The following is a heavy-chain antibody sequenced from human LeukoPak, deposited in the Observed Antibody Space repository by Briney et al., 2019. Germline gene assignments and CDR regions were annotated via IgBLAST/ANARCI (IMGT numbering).Heavy chain of an antibody. CDR3: ARDLGYCSSATCYGGWFDP. D-gene: IGHD2-2*01. CDR2: INTDGSTT. J-gene: IGHJ5*02. Sequence: PGGSLRLSCTASGFTFSNYWIHWVRQAPGKGLVWVSRINTDGSTTNYADSVKGRFTISRDNAKNTLYLQMNSLRAEDTAVYYCARDLGYCSSATCYGGWFDPWGQGTLVTVSS. CDR1: GFTFSNYW. V-gene: IGHV3-74*01.